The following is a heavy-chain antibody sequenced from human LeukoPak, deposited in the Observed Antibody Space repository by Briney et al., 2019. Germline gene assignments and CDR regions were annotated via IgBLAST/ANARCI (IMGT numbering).Heavy chain of an antibody. J-gene: IGHJ4*02. CDR1: GFTFSNAW. CDR2: INSGYNFI. V-gene: IGHV3-21*01. CDR3: ARNSGSFDY. D-gene: IGHD1-26*01. Sequence: PGGSLRLSCAASGFTFSNAWMNWVRQAPGKGLEWVSSINSGYNFIYYRDSLKGRFTISRDNAKNSLFLQMNSLRAEDTAVYYCARNSGSFDYWGQGTLVTVSS.